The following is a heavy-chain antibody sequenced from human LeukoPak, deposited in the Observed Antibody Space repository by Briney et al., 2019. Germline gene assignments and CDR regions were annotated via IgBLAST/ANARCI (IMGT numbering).Heavy chain of an antibody. Sequence: SVKVSCKASGGTFSSYAISWVRQAPGQGLEWMGGIIPIFGTANYAQKFQGRVTMTRDTSTSTVYMELSSLRSEDTAVYYCATDSSGWYALDYWGQGTLVTVSS. CDR1: GGTFSSYA. V-gene: IGHV1-69*05. CDR2: IIPIFGTA. CDR3: ATDSSGWYALDY. J-gene: IGHJ4*02. D-gene: IGHD6-19*01.